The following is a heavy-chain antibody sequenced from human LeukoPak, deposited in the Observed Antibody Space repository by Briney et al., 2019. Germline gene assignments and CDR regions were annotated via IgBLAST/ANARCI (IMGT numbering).Heavy chain of an antibody. D-gene: IGHD5-24*01. Sequence: PSETLSLTCTVSGGSISSSSYYWGWIRQPPGKGLEWIGSIYYSGSTYYNPSLMSRVTISVDTPKNQFSLKLSSVTAADTAVYYCARTPRIIDTIKSWYFDLWGRGTLVTVSS. CDR3: ARTPRIIDTIKSWYFDL. J-gene: IGHJ2*01. CDR1: GGSISSSSYY. CDR2: IYYSGST. V-gene: IGHV4-39*07.